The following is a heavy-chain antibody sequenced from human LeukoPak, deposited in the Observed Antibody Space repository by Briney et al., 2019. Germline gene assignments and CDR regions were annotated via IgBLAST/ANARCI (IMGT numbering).Heavy chain of an antibody. CDR2: IIPIFGTA. J-gene: IGHJ6*02. CDR3: ARPRGYCSGGSCYSEYYGMDV. V-gene: IGHV1-69*13. CDR1: GGTFSSYA. D-gene: IGHD2-15*01. Sequence: GASVKVSCKASGGTFSSYAISWVRQAPGQGLEWMGGIIPIFGTANYAQKFQGRVTIIADESTSTAYMELSSLRSEDTAVYYCARPRGYCSGGSCYSEYYGMDVWGQGTTVTVSS.